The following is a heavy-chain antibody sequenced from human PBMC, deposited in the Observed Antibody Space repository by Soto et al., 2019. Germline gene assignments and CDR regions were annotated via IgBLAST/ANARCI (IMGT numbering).Heavy chain of an antibody. CDR3: AREADGDYGPDIDY. Sequence: GGSLRLSCAASGFTFSSYWMSWVRQAPGKGLEWVANIKQDGSEKYYVDSVKGRFTISRDNAKNSLYLQMNGLRAEDTAVYYCAREADGDYGPDIDYWGQGTLVTVSS. V-gene: IGHV3-7*05. J-gene: IGHJ4*02. D-gene: IGHD4-17*01. CDR2: IKQDGSEK. CDR1: GFTFSSYW.